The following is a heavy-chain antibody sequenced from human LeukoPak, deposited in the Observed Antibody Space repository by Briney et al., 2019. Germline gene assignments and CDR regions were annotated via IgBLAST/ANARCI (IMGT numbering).Heavy chain of an antibody. Sequence: AGGSLRLSCAASGFTFSNYWMHWVRQVPGKGLVWVSRINDDGSATFYADSVKGRFTISRDNAKNTLFLQMSSLRAEDTAVYYCAKDWSWNDLPDYFDYWGQGTLVTVSS. CDR3: AKDWSWNDLPDYFDY. CDR2: INDDGSAT. D-gene: IGHD1-1*01. CDR1: GFTFSNYW. V-gene: IGHV3-74*01. J-gene: IGHJ4*02.